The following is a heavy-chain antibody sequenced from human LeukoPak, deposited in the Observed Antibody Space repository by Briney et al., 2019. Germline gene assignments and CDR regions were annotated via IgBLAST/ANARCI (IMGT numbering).Heavy chain of an antibody. V-gene: IGHV3-23*01. D-gene: IGHD2-15*01. J-gene: IGHJ4*02. CDR2: ISGSGGST. CDR1: GFTFSSYA. CDR3: AKDCSGGSCYDY. Sequence: GGSLRLSCAASGFTFSSYAMSWVRQAPGKGLEWVSAISGSGGSTYYADSVKGRFTISRDNSKNTLYLQMNSLTPEDTAVYFCAKDCSGGSCYDYWGQGTLVTVSS.